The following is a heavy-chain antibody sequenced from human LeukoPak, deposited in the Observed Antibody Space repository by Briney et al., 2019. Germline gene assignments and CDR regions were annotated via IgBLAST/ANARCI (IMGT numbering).Heavy chain of an antibody. D-gene: IGHD4-17*01. CDR1: GFTFDDYA. CDR2: ISWNSGSI. J-gene: IGHJ3*02. Sequence: GGSLRLSCAASGFTFDDYAMHWVRQAPGKGLEWVSGISWNSGSIGYADSVKGRFTISRDNAKNSLYLQMNSLRAEDTALYYCAKERHGAGGAFDIWGQGTMVTVSS. V-gene: IGHV3-9*01. CDR3: AKERHGAGGAFDI.